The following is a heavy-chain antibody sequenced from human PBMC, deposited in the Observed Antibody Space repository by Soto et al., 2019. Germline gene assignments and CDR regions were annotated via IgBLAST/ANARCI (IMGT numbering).Heavy chain of an antibody. J-gene: IGHJ4*02. V-gene: IGHV4-31*03. Sequence: QVQLQESGPGLVKPSQTLSLTCTVSGGSISSGGYYWSWIRQHPGKGLEWIGYIYYRGSTYYNPSLKSRVTISVDTSKNQFSLKLSSVTAADTAVYYCARKGYSYGTFDYWGQGTLVTVSS. D-gene: IGHD5-18*01. CDR3: ARKGYSYGTFDY. CDR2: IYYRGST. CDR1: GGSISSGGYY.